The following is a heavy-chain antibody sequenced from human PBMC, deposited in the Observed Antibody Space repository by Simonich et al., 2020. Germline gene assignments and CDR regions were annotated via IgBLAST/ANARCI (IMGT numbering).Heavy chain of an antibody. CDR2: INPNRGGT. Sequence: QVQLVQSGAEVKKPGASVKVSCKASGYTFTGYLMHWVRQAPGQGLEWMRWINPNRGGTNYAQKFQGRVTLTRDTSISTAYMERSRLRSDDTAVYYCARNGLVGILKAFDIWGQGTMVTVSS. CDR1: GYTFTGYL. V-gene: IGHV1-2*02. D-gene: IGHD2-21*01. J-gene: IGHJ3*02. CDR3: ARNGLVGILKAFDI.